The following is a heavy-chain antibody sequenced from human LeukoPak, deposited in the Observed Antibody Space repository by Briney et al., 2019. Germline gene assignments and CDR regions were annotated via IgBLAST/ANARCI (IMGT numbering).Heavy chain of an antibody. J-gene: IGHJ4*02. V-gene: IGHV4-39*01. CDR1: GGSISSSGNY. Sequence: SETLSLTCSVSGGSISSSGNYWVWIRQPPGKGLEWIGSIYYSGSTYYNPSLKSRATISVDTSKNQFSLKLSSVTAADTAVYYCARHGGAVAGSAYYWGQGILVTVSS. CDR2: IYYSGST. CDR3: ARHGGAVAGSAYY. D-gene: IGHD6-19*01.